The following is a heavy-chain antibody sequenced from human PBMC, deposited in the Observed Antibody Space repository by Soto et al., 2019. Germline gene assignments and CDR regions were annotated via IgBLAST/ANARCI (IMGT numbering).Heavy chain of an antibody. CDR1: GFSVRTSGVG. CDR2: IYWDDEK. Sequence: QITMKESGPTLVKPTQTLTLTCTLSGFSVRTSGVGVGWIRQPPGKALEWLALIYWDDEKRYSPSLKSRLTITKATSKNQVVLTMTNMDPVDTATYYCAHRPDSGSGNYHFDYWGQGTLVTVSS. D-gene: IGHD3-10*01. V-gene: IGHV2-5*02. J-gene: IGHJ4*02. CDR3: AHRPDSGSGNYHFDY.